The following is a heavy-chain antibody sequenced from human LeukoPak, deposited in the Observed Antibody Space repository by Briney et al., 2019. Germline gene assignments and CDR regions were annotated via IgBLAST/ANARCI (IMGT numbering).Heavy chain of an antibody. CDR2: IYYSGST. J-gene: IGHJ3*02. CDR1: GGSISSSSYY. CDR3: VRHHKYCSSTSCYKVGDPTDAFAI. D-gene: IGHD2-2*01. Sequence: SETLSLTCTVSGGSISSSSYYWGWIRQPPGKGLEWIGSIYYSGSTYYNPSLKSRVTISVDTSKNQFSLKLSSVTAADTAVYYCVRHHKYCSSTSCYKVGDPTDAFAIWGLGTMVTVSS. V-gene: IGHV4-39*01.